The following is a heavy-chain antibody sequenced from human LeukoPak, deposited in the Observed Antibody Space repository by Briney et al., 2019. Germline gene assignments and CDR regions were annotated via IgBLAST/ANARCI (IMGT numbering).Heavy chain of an antibody. CDR1: GGSISSYY. V-gene: IGHV4-4*07. D-gene: IGHD3-3*01. CDR2: IYTSGST. CDR3: ARGPYYDFWSGYWSGFFDY. J-gene: IGHJ4*02. Sequence: SETLSLTCTVSGGSISSYYWSWIRQPAGKGLEWIGRIYTSGSTNYNPSLKSRVAISVDTSKDQFSLKLSSVTAADTAVYYCARGPYYDFWSGYWSGFFDYWGQGTLVTVSS.